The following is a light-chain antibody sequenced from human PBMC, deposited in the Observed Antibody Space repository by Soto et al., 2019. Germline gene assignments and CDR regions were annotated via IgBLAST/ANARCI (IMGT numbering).Light chain of an antibody. CDR1: QDVYNN. V-gene: IGKV3-15*01. J-gene: IGKJ4*01. CDR2: DAS. Sequence: EIVMTQSPATLSVSPGEGATLSCKASQDVYNNLAWYQQRPGQPPRLLIYDASTRATGISATFSGSGYATEFTLTISSLQSEDFAVYFCQQCRNWPLTFGGGTKVDIK. CDR3: QQCRNWPLT.